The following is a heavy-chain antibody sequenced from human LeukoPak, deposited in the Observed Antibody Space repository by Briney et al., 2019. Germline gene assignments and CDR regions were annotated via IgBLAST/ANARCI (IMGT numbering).Heavy chain of an antibody. D-gene: IGHD2-2*02. CDR3: ASGTYTPEWYFDL. CDR2: INHSGST. V-gene: IGHV4-34*01. J-gene: IGHJ2*01. CDR1: GGSFSGYY. Sequence: SETLSLTCAVYGGSFSGYYWSWIRQPPGKGLEWIGEINHSGSTNYNPSLKSRVTISVDTSKSQFSLKLSSVTAADTAVYYCASGTYTPEWYFDLWGRGTLVTVSS.